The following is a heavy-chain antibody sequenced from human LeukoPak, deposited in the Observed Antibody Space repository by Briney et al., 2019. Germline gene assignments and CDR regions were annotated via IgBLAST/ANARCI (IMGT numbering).Heavy chain of an antibody. CDR3: ASSTGATFKWFDP. CDR1: GGTFSSYA. V-gene: IGHV1-69*05. J-gene: IGHJ5*02. CDR2: IIPIFGTA. Sequence: SVKVSCKASGGTFSSYAISWVRQAPGQGLEWMGRIIPIFGTANYAQKFQGRVTITTDESTSTAYMELSSLRSEDTAVYYCASSTGATFKWFDPWGQGTLVTVSS. D-gene: IGHD1-26*01.